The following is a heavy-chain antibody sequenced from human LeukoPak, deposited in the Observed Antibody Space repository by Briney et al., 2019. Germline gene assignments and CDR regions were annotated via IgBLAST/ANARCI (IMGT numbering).Heavy chain of an antibody. V-gene: IGHV1-69*10. J-gene: IGHJ4*02. CDR3: ARARYSYGDFFDY. Sequence: SVKVSCKASGGTFSSYAISWVRQAPGQGLEWMGGIIPIFGIANYAQKFQGRVTITADKSTSTAYMELSSLRSEDTAVYYCARARYSYGDFFDYWGQGTLVTVSS. D-gene: IGHD5-18*01. CDR1: GGTFSSYA. CDR2: IIPIFGIA.